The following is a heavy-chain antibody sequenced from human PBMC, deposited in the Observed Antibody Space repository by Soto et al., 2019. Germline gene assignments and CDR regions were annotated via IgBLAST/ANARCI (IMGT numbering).Heavy chain of an antibody. D-gene: IGHD6-19*01. J-gene: IGHJ5*02. CDR1: GFTFSSYS. CDR3: ARDITVAVAGTRWFDP. Sequence: PGGSLRLSCAASGFTFSSYSMNWVRQAPGKGLEWVSSISSSRSYIYYADSVKGRFTISRDNAKNSLYLQMNSLRAEDTAVYYCARDITVAVAGTRWFDPWGQGTLVTVSS. CDR2: ISSSRSYI. V-gene: IGHV3-21*01.